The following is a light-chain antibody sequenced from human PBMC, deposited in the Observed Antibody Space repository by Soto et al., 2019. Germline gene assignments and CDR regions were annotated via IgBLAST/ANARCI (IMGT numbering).Light chain of an antibody. V-gene: IGKV3-20*01. CDR3: QHYNSYSEA. J-gene: IGKJ1*01. Sequence: EIVLTQSPGTLSLSPLEIAALSCRASQSVSGSYLAWYQQKPGQAPRLLIYGASSRATGIPDRFSGSGSGTEFTLTISSLQPDDFATYYCQHYNSYSEAFGQGTKVDI. CDR1: QSVSGSY. CDR2: GAS.